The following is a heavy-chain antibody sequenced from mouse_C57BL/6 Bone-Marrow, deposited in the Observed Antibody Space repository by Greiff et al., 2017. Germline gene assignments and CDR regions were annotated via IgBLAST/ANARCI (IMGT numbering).Heavy chain of an antibody. J-gene: IGHJ4*01. CDR3: ARRGYGSSYDHYYAMDY. Sequence: VQLQQPGAELVKPGASVKLSCKASGYTFTSYWMHWVKQRPGRGLEWIGRIDPNSGGTKYNEKFKSKATLTVDKPSSTAYMQLSSLTSEDSAVYYCARRGYGSSYDHYYAMDYWGQGTSVTVSS. CDR1: GYTFTSYW. D-gene: IGHD1-1*01. V-gene: IGHV1-72*01. CDR2: IDPNSGGT.